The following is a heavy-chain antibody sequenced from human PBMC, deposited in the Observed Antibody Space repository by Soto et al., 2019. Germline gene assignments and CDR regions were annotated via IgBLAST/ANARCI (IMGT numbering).Heavy chain of an antibody. J-gene: IGHJ4*02. CDR2: ITPGGVAT. CDR1: GFTFTNYD. D-gene: IGHD3-16*01. CDR3: ADLGRLRFDTFDY. V-gene: IGHV3-23*01. Sequence: GGSLRLSCVASGFTFTNYDMSWVRQAPGKGLEWVSGITPGGVATYYAHSVKGRFTISRDNSKNTLFLQMNILRAEDTAVYYCADLGRLRFDTFDYWGQGALVTVSS.